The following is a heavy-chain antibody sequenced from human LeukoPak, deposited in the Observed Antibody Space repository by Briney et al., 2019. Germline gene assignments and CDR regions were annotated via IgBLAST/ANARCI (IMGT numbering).Heavy chain of an antibody. CDR3: ARDSGYSSGWYEH. V-gene: IGHV4-59*01. CDR2: IYYSGST. J-gene: IGHJ5*02. CDR1: GGTISSYY. Sequence: PSETLSLTCTVSGGTISSYYWSWIRQPPGKGLEWIGYIYYSGSTNYNPSLKSRVTISVDTSKNQFSLKLSSVTAADTAVYYCARDSGYSSGWYEHWGQGTLVTVSS. D-gene: IGHD6-19*01.